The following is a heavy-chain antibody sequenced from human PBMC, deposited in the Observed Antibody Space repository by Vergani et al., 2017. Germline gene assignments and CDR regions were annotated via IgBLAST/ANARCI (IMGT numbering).Heavy chain of an antibody. Sequence: QVQLVESGGSVVQPGRSLRLSCAASGFTFNQYGMHWVRQAPGKGLEWVAVTWYDGNNKQYADSVKRRFIISRDNSKRTMYLQMNSLRDENTGVYYCARDLRLLYNRFDPWGQGTLVTVSS. CDR1: GFTFNQYG. V-gene: IGHV3-33*01. CDR2: TWYDGNNK. CDR3: ARDLRLLYNRFDP. D-gene: IGHD1-14*01. J-gene: IGHJ5*02.